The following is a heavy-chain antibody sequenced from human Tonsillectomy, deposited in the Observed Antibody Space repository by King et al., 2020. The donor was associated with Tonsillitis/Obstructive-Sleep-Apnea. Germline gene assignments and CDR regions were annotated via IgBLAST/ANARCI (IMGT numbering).Heavy chain of an antibody. CDR1: GFTFSSYW. J-gene: IGHJ3*02. D-gene: IGHD3-16*01. CDR3: ARADSTVGESSSGAFDI. V-gene: IGHV3-74*01. Sequence: VQLVESGGGLVQPGGSLRLSCAASGFTFSSYWMHWVRQAPGKGLVWVLRINSDGSSTSYADSETGRFNISRDNAKNTLYLQMNSLRAGDTAVYYCARADSTVGESSSGAFDIWGPGTMVTVSS. CDR2: INSDGSST.